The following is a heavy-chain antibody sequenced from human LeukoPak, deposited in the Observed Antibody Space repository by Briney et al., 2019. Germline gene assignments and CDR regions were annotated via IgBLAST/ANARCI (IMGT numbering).Heavy chain of an antibody. J-gene: IGHJ5*02. CDR1: GGSISSSSYY. Sequence: SETLSLTCTVSGGSISSSSYYWGWIRQPPGKGLEWIGSIYYSGSTYYNPSLKSRVTISVDTSKSQFSLKLSSVTAADTAVYYCARNPRRDGYNERFDPWGQGTLVTVSS. V-gene: IGHV4-39*07. CDR3: ARNPRRDGYNERFDP. D-gene: IGHD5-24*01. CDR2: IYYSGST.